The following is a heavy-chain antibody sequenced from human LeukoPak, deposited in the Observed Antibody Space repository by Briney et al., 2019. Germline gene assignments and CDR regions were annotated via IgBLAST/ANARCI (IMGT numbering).Heavy chain of an antibody. CDR1: GFTFSTFG. V-gene: IGHV3-30*03. J-gene: IGHJ5*01. CDR2: ISYDGSNK. CDR3: AREYCGGECYSGFDF. D-gene: IGHD2-21*01. Sequence: GRSLRLSCAASGFTFSTFGMHWVRQAPGKGLEWVALISYDGSNKDYTHSVKGRFTISRDNSKNTLYLQMNSLRAEDSAVYYCAREYCGGECYSGFDFWGQGTLVTVSS.